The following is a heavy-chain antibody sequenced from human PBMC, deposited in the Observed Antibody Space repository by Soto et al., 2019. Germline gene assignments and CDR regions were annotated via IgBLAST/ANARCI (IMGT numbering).Heavy chain of an antibody. Sequence: QVQLVQSGAEVKKPGSSVKVSCKDSGGTFRSYAISWVRQAPGQGLEWMGGIIPIFGTANYAKKFQGRVTITADESTSTAYMELSSLRSEDTAVYYFARSLVGYSYGYIGYWGQGTLVTVSS. CDR1: GGTFRSYA. V-gene: IGHV1-69*01. D-gene: IGHD5-18*01. CDR3: ARSLVGYSYGYIGY. CDR2: IIPIFGTA. J-gene: IGHJ4*02.